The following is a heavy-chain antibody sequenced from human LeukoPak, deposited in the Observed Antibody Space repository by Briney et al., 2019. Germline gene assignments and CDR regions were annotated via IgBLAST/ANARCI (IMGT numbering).Heavy chain of an antibody. CDR1: GYSFTSYW. CDR2: IYPGDSDT. V-gene: IGHV5-51*01. J-gene: IGHJ4*02. Sequence: GESLKISCKGSGYSFTSYWIGWVRQMPGKGLGWMGIIYPGDSDTRYSPSFQGQVTISADKSISTAYLQWSSLKASDTAMYYCARRYYYDSSGTYPFDYWGQGTLVTVSS. D-gene: IGHD3-22*01. CDR3: ARRYYYDSSGTYPFDY.